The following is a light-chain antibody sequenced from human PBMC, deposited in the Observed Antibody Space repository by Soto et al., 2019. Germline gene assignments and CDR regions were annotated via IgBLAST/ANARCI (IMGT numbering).Light chain of an antibody. CDR1: SSNIGNNY. CDR3: GTWDSSLSAYV. V-gene: IGLV1-51*01. CDR2: DNN. Sequence: QSVLTQPPSASGTPGQRVTISCSGSSSNIGNNYVSWYQQLPGTAPKLLIYDNNKRPSGIPDRFSGSKSGTSATLGITGLQTGDEADYYCGTWDSSLSAYVFGTGTKLTVL. J-gene: IGLJ1*01.